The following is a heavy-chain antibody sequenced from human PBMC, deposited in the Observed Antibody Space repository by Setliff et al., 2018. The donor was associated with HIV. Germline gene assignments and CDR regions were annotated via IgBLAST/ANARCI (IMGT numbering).Heavy chain of an antibody. J-gene: IGHJ3*02. CDR2: INPNSGGT. CDR3: ARILVGVDDAFDI. CDR1: GYTFSDYY. Sequence: ASVKVSCKASGYTFSDYYMHWVRQAPGQGLEWMGWINPNSGGTNHAQKFQGRVNMTRDTSIGTTYMELSRLRSDDTAVYYCARILVGVDDAFDIWGQGTMVTVSS. D-gene: IGHD1-26*01. V-gene: IGHV1-2*02.